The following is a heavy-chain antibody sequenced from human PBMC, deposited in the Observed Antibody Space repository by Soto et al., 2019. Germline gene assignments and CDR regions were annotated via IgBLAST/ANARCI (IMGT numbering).Heavy chain of an antibody. CDR2: ISGAGLIT. Sequence: PGGSLRLSCAASGFTFSNYAMSWVRQAPGKGLEWVSSISGAGLITYYADSVRGRFTISRDNAKNSLYLQMNSLRAEDTAFYYCAKDHDEDFGYDLDYFDYWGQGTLVTVSS. J-gene: IGHJ4*02. V-gene: IGHV3-23*01. CDR1: GFTFSNYA. CDR3: AKDHDEDFGYDLDYFDY. D-gene: IGHD5-12*01.